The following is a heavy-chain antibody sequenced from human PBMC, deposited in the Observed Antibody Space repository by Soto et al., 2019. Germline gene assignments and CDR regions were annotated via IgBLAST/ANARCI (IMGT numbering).Heavy chain of an antibody. V-gene: IGHV3-23*01. Sequence: GGSLRLSCAASGFTFSSYAMSWVRQAPGKGLEWVSANSGSGAGTYYADSVKGRFTISRDNSKNTLYLQMTSLRAEDTAVYYCAKEAGWGYYFDSWGQGTLVTVSS. D-gene: IGHD6-19*01. J-gene: IGHJ4*02. CDR1: GFTFSSYA. CDR2: NSGSGAGT. CDR3: AKEAGWGYYFDS.